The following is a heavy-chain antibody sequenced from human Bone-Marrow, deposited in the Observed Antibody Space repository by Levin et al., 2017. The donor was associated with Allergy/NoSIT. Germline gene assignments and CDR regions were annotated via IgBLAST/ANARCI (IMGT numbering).Heavy chain of an antibody. CDR3: ARGRRPYCHDDTCYRYYFDS. J-gene: IGHJ4*02. V-gene: IGHV4-34*01. D-gene: IGHD2-15*01. Sequence: GSLRLSCVVSGGSFGLYNWNWIRQPPGKGLEWIGEVSHNGVTNYNTSLKTRVSISIDMSKNQFSLRLTSVSAADTGIYFCARGRRPYCHDDTCYRYYFDSWGQGTLVTVSS. CDR1: GGSFGLYN. CDR2: VSHNGVT.